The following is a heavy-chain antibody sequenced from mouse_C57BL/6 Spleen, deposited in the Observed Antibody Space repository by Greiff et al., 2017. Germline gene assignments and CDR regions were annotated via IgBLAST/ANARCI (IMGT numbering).Heavy chain of an antibody. CDR3: ARSPNWDGSY. D-gene: IGHD4-1*01. J-gene: IGHJ3*01. V-gene: IGHV3-6*01. CDR1: GYSITSGSY. CDR2: ISYDGSH. Sequence: EVKLQESGPGLVKPSQSLSLTCSVTGYSITSGSYWNWIRQFPENKLEWMGYISYDGSHNYDPSLKNRISITRDTSKNKFFLKLNSVTTEDTATYYCARSPNWDGSYWGQGTLVTVSA.